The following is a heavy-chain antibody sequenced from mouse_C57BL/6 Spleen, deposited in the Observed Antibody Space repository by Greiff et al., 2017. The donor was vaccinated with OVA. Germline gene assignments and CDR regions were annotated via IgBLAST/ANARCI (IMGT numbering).Heavy chain of an antibody. CDR1: GFTFSDYG. D-gene: IGHD1-1*01. J-gene: IGHJ3*01. V-gene: IGHV5-17*01. CDR2: ISSGSSTI. CDR3: ARGDYYGSADWFAY. Sequence: EVKLVESGGGLVKPGGSLKLSCAASGFTFSDYGMHWVRQAPEKGLEWVAYISSGSSTIYYADTVKGRFTISRDNAKNTLFLQMTSLRSEDTAMYYCARGDYYGSADWFAYWGQGTLVTVSA.